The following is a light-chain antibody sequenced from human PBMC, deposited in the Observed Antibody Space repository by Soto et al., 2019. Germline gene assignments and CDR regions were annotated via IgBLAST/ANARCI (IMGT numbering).Light chain of an antibody. CDR1: QSVSSN. J-gene: IGKJ2*01. V-gene: IGKV3-15*01. CDR2: GAS. Sequence: EIVMTQSPATLSVSPGERATLSCRASQSVSSNLVWYQQKRGQAPRLLIYGASTRATGIPARFSGSGSGTEFTLTISSLQSEDFAVYYCQQYNNWPPTFSQGTKLEIK. CDR3: QQYNNWPPT.